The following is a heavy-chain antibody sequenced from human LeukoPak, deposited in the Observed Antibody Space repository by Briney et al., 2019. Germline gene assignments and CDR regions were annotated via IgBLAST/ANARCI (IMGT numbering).Heavy chain of an antibody. CDR2: IYPGDSNT. Sequence: GESLKISCKGSEYRFTSYWIGWVRQMPGKGLEWMGIIYPGDSNTRYSPSFQGQVTISADKSISTAYPQWSSLKASDTAMYYCARRPPASSSWDSWGQGTPVTVSS. CDR1: EYRFTSYW. CDR3: ARRPPASSSWDS. D-gene: IGHD6-13*01. J-gene: IGHJ4*02. V-gene: IGHV5-51*01.